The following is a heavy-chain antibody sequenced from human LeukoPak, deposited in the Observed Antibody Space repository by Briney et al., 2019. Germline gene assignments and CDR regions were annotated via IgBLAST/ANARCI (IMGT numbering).Heavy chain of an antibody. J-gene: IGHJ6*03. Sequence: TSETLSLTCTVSGGSISSYYWSWIRQPPGKGLEWIGYIYYSGSTNYSPSLKSRVTISVDTSKNQFSLKLSSVTAADTAVYYCARDPGLHSLNYYYYYMDVWGKGTTVTVSS. CDR3: ARDPGLHSLNYYYYYMDV. CDR2: IYYSGST. V-gene: IGHV4-59*01. D-gene: IGHD5-24*01. CDR1: GGSISSYY.